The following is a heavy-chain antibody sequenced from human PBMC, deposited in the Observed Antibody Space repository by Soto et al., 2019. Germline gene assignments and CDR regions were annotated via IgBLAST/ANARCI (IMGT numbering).Heavy chain of an antibody. CDR3: ARGSSPVDFDY. J-gene: IGHJ4*02. V-gene: IGHV1-18*01. D-gene: IGHD6-13*01. CDR2: INTYNGNT. Sequence: ASVKVSCKASGYIFVNYGIAWVRQAPGQGLEWLGWINTYNGNTNFAQRLQGRVTMTTEASTSTAYMELRSLRSDDTAVYYCARGSSPVDFDYWGQGTLVTVSS. CDR1: GYIFVNYG.